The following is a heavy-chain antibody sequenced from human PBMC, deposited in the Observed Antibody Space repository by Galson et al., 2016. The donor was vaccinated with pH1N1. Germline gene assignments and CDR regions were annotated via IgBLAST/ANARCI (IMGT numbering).Heavy chain of an antibody. D-gene: IGHD3-10*01. CDR1: GFSFEDYG. Sequence: SLRLSCAASGFSFEDYGMHWVRQAPGKGLEWVSGITWNSGSKGYADSVKGRFTISRDNAKNSLYLQMNSLRAEDTALYYCAKDRDYYGSGPTDYWGQGTLVTVSS. CDR2: ITWNSGSK. CDR3: AKDRDYYGSGPTDY. V-gene: IGHV3-9*01. J-gene: IGHJ4*02.